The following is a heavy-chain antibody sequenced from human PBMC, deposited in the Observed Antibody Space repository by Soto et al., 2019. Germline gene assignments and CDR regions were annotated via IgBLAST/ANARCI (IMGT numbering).Heavy chain of an antibody. V-gene: IGHV4-34*01. CDR1: GGSFSGYY. CDR3: ARGGIAAAGFDY. CDR2: INHSGST. D-gene: IGHD6-13*01. J-gene: IGHJ4*02. Sequence: QVQLQQWGAGLLKPSETLSLTCAVYGGSFSGYYWSWIRQPPGKGLEWIGEINHSGSTNYNPSLNVRVTLSVDTSKNQCSLKLSSVTAADTAVYYCARGGIAAAGFDYWGQGTLVTVSS.